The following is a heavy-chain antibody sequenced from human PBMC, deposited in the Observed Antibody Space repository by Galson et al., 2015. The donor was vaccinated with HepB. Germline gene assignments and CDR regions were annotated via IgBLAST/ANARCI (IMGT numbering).Heavy chain of an antibody. J-gene: IGHJ6*03. CDR3: ARERDFYYYYMDV. Sequence: SLRLSCAASGFTFSSYSMNWVRQAPGKGLEWVSSISRTSDYIYYADSVKGRFTISRDNAKNSVYLQMNNLRAEDTAMYYCARERDFYYYYMDVWGRGTTVTVSS. CDR1: GFTFSSYS. V-gene: IGHV3-21*01. CDR2: ISRTSDYI.